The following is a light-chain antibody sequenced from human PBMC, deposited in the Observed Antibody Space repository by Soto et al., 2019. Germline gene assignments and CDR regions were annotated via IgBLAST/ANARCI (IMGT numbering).Light chain of an antibody. J-gene: IGLJ3*02. CDR1: TGAVTSGYY. CDR3: LLCYGGSLLWV. CDR2: STS. V-gene: IGLV7-43*01. Sequence: QAVVTQEPSLTVSPGGTVTLTCASSTGAVTSGYYPNWFQQKPGQAPRALIYSTSKKHSWTPARFSGSLLGDKAALTLSGVQTEDEAEYYCLLCYGGSLLWVFGGGTKLTVL.